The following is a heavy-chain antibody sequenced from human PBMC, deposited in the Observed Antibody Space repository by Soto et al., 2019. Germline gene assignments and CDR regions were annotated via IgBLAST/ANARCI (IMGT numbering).Heavy chain of an antibody. D-gene: IGHD5-12*01. J-gene: IGHJ4*02. CDR3: ARYRSSGYDFPTYFDY. Sequence: SETLSLTCTVSGGSISSYYWSWIRQPPWKGLEWIGYIYYSGSTNYNPSLKSRVTISVDTSKNQFSLKLSSVTAADTAVYYCARYRSSGYDFPTYFDYWGQGTLVTVSS. CDR1: GGSISSYY. V-gene: IGHV4-59*01. CDR2: IYYSGST.